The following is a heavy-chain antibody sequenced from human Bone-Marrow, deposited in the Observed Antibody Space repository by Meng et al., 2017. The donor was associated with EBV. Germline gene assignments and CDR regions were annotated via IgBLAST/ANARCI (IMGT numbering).Heavy chain of an antibody. V-gene: IGHV7-4-1*02. CDR1: GYTLTYST. CDR2: INTNTGNP. D-gene: IGHD3-22*01. J-gene: IGHJ5*02. Sequence: VQLVQSGYELKKPGASVKVSCKASGYTLTYSTMNWVRQAPGQGLEWLGWINTNTGNPTYAQGFTGRFVFSLDTSVSTAYLQISSLKAEDTAVYYCARAHDSSGYYPLTWGQGTLVTVSS. CDR3: ARAHDSSGYYPLT.